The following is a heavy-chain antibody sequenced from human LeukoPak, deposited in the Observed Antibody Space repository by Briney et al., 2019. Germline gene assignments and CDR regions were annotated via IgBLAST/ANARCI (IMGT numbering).Heavy chain of an antibody. CDR3: AREHSGYDFPGRDYYYMDV. D-gene: IGHD5-12*01. V-gene: IGHV3-21*01. CDR2: ISSISSSYI. CDR1: GFTFNNYN. J-gene: IGHJ6*03. Sequence: PGGSLRLSCAASGFTFNNYNMNWVRQAPGKGLEWVSSISSISSSYIYYADSVKGRFTISRDNARNSLYLQMNSLRAEDTAVYYCAREHSGYDFPGRDYYYMDVWGKGTTVTVSS.